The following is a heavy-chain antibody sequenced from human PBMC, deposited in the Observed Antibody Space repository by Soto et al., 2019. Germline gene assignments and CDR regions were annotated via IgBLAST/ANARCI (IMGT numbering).Heavy chain of an antibody. CDR3: AGGVWDCSGGSCRGGYGR. CDR2: IIPLFGTT. D-gene: IGHD2-15*01. Sequence: QVQLVQSGAEVKKAGSSVKVSCQVSGGTFSSYAISWVRQAPGQGLEWMGGIIPLFGTTNYAGKFQGRVTITANELTRTYFMQHSGLRSADSTVYYCAGGVWDCSGGSCRGGYGRWGQGTLVIVSS. V-gene: IGHV1-69*01. J-gene: IGHJ5*02. CDR1: GGTFSSYA.